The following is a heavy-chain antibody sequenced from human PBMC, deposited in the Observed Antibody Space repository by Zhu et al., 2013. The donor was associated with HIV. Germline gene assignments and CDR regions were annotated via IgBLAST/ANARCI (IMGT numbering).Heavy chain of an antibody. J-gene: IGHJ4*02. D-gene: IGHD3-22*01. CDR1: GYSFTGYY. CDR3: ARVGAYYDSSAYYGD. V-gene: IGHV1-2*02. Sequence: QVQLVQSGAEVKEPGASVKVSCKASGYSFTGYYMHWVRQAPGQGLEWMGWINPNSGGTNYAQKFQGRVTLTRDTSISTAYMELSGLRSDDTAVYYCARVGAYYDSSAYYGDWGQGTLVTVSS. CDR2: INPNSGGT.